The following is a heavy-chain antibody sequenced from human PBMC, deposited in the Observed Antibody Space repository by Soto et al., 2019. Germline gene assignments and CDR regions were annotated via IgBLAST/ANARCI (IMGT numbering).Heavy chain of an antibody. CDR1: GYTFTGYY. Sequence: ASVKVSCKASGYTFTGYYMHWVRQAPGQGLEWMGWINPNSGGTNYAQKFQGWVTMTRDTSISTAYMELSRLRSDDTAVYYCARAANDYSHYWVPYYMDVWGKGTTVTVSS. D-gene: IGHD4-4*01. J-gene: IGHJ6*03. V-gene: IGHV1-2*04. CDR2: INPNSGGT. CDR3: ARAANDYSHYWVPYYMDV.